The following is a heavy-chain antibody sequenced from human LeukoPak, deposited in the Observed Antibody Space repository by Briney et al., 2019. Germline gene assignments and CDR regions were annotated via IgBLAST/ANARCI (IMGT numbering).Heavy chain of an antibody. V-gene: IGHV1-46*01. CDR1: GYTFTSYY. Sequence: ASVKVSCKASGYTFTSYYMHWVRQAPGQGLEWMGIINPSGGSTSYAQKFQGRVTMSRDTSTSTVYMELSSLRSEDTAVYYCARDRVDMRYFDYWGQGTLVTVSS. CDR2: INPSGGST. CDR3: ARDRVDMRYFDY. D-gene: IGHD5-12*01. J-gene: IGHJ4*02.